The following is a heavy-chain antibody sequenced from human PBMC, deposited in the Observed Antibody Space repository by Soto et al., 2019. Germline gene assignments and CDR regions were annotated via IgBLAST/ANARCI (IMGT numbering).Heavy chain of an antibody. J-gene: IGHJ4*02. CDR3: AREFGAEYYDSSGYSDY. Sequence: PSETLSLTCTVSGGSVSSGSYYWSWIRQPPGKGLEWIGYIYYSGSTNYNPSLKSRVTISVDTSKNQFSLKLSSVTAADTAVYYCAREFGAEYYDSSGYSDYWGQGTLVTVSS. D-gene: IGHD3-22*01. CDR1: GGSVSSGSYY. CDR2: IYYSGST. V-gene: IGHV4-61*01.